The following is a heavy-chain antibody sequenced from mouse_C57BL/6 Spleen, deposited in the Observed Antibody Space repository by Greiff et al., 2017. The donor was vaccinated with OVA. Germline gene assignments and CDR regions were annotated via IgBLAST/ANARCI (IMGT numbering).Heavy chain of an antibody. CDR3: ARVGGNYPYFDV. CDR1: GYSITSGYY. J-gene: IGHJ1*03. V-gene: IGHV3-6*01. D-gene: IGHD2-1*01. CDR2: ISYDGSN. Sequence: EVQLVESGPGLVKPSQSLSLTCSVTGYSITSGYYWNWIRQFPGNKLEWMGYISYDGSNNYNPSLKNRISITRDTSKNQFFLKLNSVTTEDTATYYCARVGGNYPYFDVWGTGTTVTVSS.